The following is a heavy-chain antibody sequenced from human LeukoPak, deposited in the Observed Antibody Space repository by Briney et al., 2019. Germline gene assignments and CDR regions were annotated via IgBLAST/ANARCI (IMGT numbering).Heavy chain of an antibody. CDR1: GGSISSYY. V-gene: IGHV4-59*01. J-gene: IGHJ4*02. CDR2: IYYSGST. CDR3: ARGAPYSSSWYC. D-gene: IGHD6-13*01. Sequence: SETLSLTCTVSGGSISSYYWSWIRQPPGKGLEWIGYIYYSGSTNYNPSLKSRVTISVDTSKNQFSLKLSSVTAADTAVYYCARGAPYSSSWYCWGQGTLVTVSS.